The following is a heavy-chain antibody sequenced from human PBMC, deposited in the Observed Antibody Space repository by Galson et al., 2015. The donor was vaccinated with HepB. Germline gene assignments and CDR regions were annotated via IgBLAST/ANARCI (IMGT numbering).Heavy chain of an antibody. CDR3: ARDPYSSSWYFGRSGGVFDY. J-gene: IGHJ4*02. CDR1: GFTFSSYW. D-gene: IGHD6-13*01. Sequence: SLRLSCAASGFTFSSYWMHWVRQAPGKGLVWVSRINSDGSSTSYADSVKGRFTISRDNAKNTLYLQMNSLRAEDTAVYYCARDPYSSSWYFGRSGGVFDYWGQGTLVTVSS. CDR2: INSDGSST. V-gene: IGHV3-74*01.